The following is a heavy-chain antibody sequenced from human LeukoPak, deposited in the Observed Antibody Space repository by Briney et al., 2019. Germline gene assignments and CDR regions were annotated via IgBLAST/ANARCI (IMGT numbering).Heavy chain of an antibody. CDR3: ARSMTTVTHFDY. J-gene: IGHJ4*02. V-gene: IGHV3-30*03. Sequence: PGGSLRLSCAASGFTFSSYGMHWVRQAPGKGLEWVAVISYDGSNKYYADSVKGRFTICRDNSKNTLYLQMNSLRAEDTAVYYCARSMTTVTHFDYWGQGTLVTVSS. CDR1: GFTFSSYG. D-gene: IGHD4-17*01. CDR2: ISYDGSNK.